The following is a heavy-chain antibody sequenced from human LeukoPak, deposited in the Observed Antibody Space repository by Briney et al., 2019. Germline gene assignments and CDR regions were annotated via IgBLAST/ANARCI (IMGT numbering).Heavy chain of an antibody. J-gene: IGHJ3*02. CDR2: IYYSGST. CDR1: GGSISSSSYY. CDR3: ARDRLGYCSSTSCYTDDAFDI. V-gene: IGHV4-39*07. Sequence: PSETLSLTCTVSGGSISSSSYYWGWIRQPPGKGLEWIGSIYYSGSTYYNPSLKSRVTISVDTSKNQFSLKLSSVTAADTAVYYCARDRLGYCSSTSCYTDDAFDIWGQGTMVTVSS. D-gene: IGHD2-2*02.